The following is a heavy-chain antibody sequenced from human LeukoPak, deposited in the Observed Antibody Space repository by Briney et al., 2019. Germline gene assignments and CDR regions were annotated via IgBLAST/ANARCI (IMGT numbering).Heavy chain of an antibody. CDR2: INPNSGGT. CDR1: GYTFTVYY. D-gene: IGHD5-18*01. CDR3: ARGSPGIQLWPVY. V-gene: IGHV1-2*02. J-gene: IGHJ4*02. Sequence: GASVKVSFKASGYTFTVYYMHWVRQAPGQGLEWMGWINPNSGGTNYAQKFQGRVTMTRDTSISTAYMELSRLRSDDTAVYYCARGSPGIQLWPVYWGQGTLVTVSS.